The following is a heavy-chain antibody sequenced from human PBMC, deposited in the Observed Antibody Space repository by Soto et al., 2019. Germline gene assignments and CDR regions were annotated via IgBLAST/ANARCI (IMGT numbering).Heavy chain of an antibody. D-gene: IGHD3-10*01. CDR3: ARAGAALVRGSIGGFDY. V-gene: IGHV4-34*01. J-gene: IGHJ4*02. CDR1: GGAFNGYY. CDR2: INHSGTV. Sequence: QVHLQQWGAGLLKPSETLSLTCAVNGGAFNGYYWTWIRQSPGKGLQWIGEINHSGTVDYNPSLKSRVTFSLDTSQKQLSLTLTSVTAADTAVYSCARAGAALVRGSIGGFDYWGQGTLVTVSS.